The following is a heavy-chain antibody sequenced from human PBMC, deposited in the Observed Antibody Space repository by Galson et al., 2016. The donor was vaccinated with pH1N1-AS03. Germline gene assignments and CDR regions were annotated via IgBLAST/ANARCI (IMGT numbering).Heavy chain of an antibody. Sequence: SLRLSCAASGFTFSKTGMNWVRQAPGKGPEWVSSIDEGGSHPYSADSLQGRFTISRDNTKNSLFLHMNSLRAEDTAVYYCVTDGTFGSTIEHWGQGIMVAVSS. CDR3: VTDGTFGSTIEH. J-gene: IGHJ4*02. D-gene: IGHD2-15*01. V-gene: IGHV3-21*01. CDR1: GFTFSKTG. CDR2: IDEGGSHP.